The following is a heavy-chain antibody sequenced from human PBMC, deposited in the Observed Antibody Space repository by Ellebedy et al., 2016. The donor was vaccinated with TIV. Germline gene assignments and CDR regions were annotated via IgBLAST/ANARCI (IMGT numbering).Heavy chain of an antibody. Sequence: GESLKISCAASGFTFSDYWMSWVRQAPGKGLEWVANIKQDGSEKYYVDSVKGRFTISRDNAKNSLYLQMNSLRAEDTAVYYCARDYRAVAGTFDYWGQGTLVTVSS. CDR3: ARDYRAVAGTFDY. CDR2: IKQDGSEK. J-gene: IGHJ4*02. CDR1: GFTFSDYW. V-gene: IGHV3-7*01. D-gene: IGHD6-19*01.